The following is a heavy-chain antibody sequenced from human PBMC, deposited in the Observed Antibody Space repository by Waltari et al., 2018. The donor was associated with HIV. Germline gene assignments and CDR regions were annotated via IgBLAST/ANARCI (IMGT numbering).Heavy chain of an antibody. CDR3: ARGRLLILYSFGWFDP. Sequence: QVQLQQWGAGLLKPSETLSLTCAVYGGSFSGYYWSWIRQPPGKGLEWIGEINHSGSTNYNPSLKSRVTISVDTSKNQFSLKLSSVTAADTAVYYCARGRLLILYSFGWFDPWGQGTLVTVSS. D-gene: IGHD2-15*01. J-gene: IGHJ5*02. CDR1: GGSFSGYY. CDR2: INHSGST. V-gene: IGHV4-34*01.